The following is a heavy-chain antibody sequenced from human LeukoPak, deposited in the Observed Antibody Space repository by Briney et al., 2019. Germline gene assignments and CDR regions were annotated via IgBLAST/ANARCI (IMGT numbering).Heavy chain of an antibody. Sequence: GASVKVSCKASGYTFTSYAMHWVRQAPGQRLEWMGWINAGNGNTKYSQKFQGRVTITRDTSASTAHMELSSLRSEDTAVYYCAIGSYFRWLPTDFDYWGQGTLVTVSS. D-gene: IGHD5-24*01. V-gene: IGHV1-3*01. J-gene: IGHJ4*02. CDR2: INAGNGNT. CDR1: GYTFTSYA. CDR3: AIGSYFRWLPTDFDY.